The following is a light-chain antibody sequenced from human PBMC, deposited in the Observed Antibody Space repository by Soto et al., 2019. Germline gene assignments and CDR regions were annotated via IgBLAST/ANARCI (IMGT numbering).Light chain of an antibody. J-gene: IGKJ4*01. CDR2: DAS. V-gene: IGKV3-15*01. CDR1: QSISGH. CDR3: QQYHMWPLT. Sequence: EIVLTQSPATLSLSPGERATLSCRASQSISGHLDWYQQKPGQAPRLLIYDASTRATGIPDRFSGSGSGAEFTLTISSLQSEDFAVYYCQQYHMWPLTFGGGTKVEIK.